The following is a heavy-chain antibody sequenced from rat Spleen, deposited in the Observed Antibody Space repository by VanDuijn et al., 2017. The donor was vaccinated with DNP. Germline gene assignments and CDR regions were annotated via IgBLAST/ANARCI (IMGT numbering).Heavy chain of an antibody. Sequence: EVKLVESGGGLVQPGRSLRLSCAASGFTFSDYNMAWVRQAPEKGLEWVATISTSGSRTYYPDSVKGRFTISRDNAKSSLYLQMDSLRSEDTATYYCSTRNSGYGGYFDYWGQGVMVTVSS. CDR3: STRNSGYGGYFDY. V-gene: IGHV5-7*01. CDR2: ISTSGSRT. J-gene: IGHJ2*01. D-gene: IGHD4-3*01. CDR1: GFTFSDYN.